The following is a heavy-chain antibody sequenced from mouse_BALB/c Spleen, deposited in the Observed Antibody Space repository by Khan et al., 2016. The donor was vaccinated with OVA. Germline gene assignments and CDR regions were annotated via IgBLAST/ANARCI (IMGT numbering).Heavy chain of an antibody. CDR1: GFSLTSYG. D-gene: IGHD1-1*02. V-gene: IGHV2-2*02. Sequence: QVQLQQPGPGLVQPSQSLSITCTVSGFSLTSYGVHWVRQSPGKGLEWLGVIWSGGITDYNATFISRLSISKDISKSQVFFKMNSLQTNDTAIYYCARNRNGYVDYWGQGTTLTVSS. CDR3: ARNRNGYVDY. J-gene: IGHJ2*01. CDR2: IWSGGIT.